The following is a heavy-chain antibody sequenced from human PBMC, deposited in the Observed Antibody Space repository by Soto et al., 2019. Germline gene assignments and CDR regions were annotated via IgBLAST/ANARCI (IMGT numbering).Heavy chain of an antibody. CDR1: GGSISSGGNY. D-gene: IGHD6-6*01. CDR2: IYDSGST. V-gene: IGHV4-31*03. J-gene: IGHJ5*02. Sequence: SETLSLTCTVSGGSISSGGNYWSWIRQHPGKGLEWIGYIYDSGSTYYNPSLKSRVTISVDTSKNQFSLKLSSVTAADTAVYYCARDSSSSGYNWFDPWGQGTLVTVSS. CDR3: ARDSSSSGYNWFDP.